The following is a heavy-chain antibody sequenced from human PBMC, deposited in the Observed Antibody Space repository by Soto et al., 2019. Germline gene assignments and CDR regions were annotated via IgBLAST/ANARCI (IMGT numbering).Heavy chain of an antibody. CDR3: ARGGFPYDYIWGSYRPYYFDY. CDR1: GFTFSSYA. Sequence: GGSLRLSCAASGFTFSSYAMHWVRQAPGKGLEYVSAISSNGGSTYYANSVKGRFTISRDNSKNTLYLQMGSLRAEDMAVYYCARGGFPYDYIWGSYRPYYFDYWGQGTLVTVSS. V-gene: IGHV3-64*01. J-gene: IGHJ4*02. D-gene: IGHD3-16*02. CDR2: ISSNGGST.